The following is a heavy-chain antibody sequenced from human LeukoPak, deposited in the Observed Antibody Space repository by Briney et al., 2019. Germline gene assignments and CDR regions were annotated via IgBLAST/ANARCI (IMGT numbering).Heavy chain of an antibody. CDR2: IYYSGST. J-gene: IGHJ5*02. CDR1: GYSISSGYY. V-gene: IGHV4-38-2*01. Sequence: SETLSLTCAVSGYSISSGYYWGWIRQPPGKGREWIGSIYYSGSTYYNPSLKSRVTLSVDTSKNQFSLKLSSVTAADTAVYYCARADCSGGSCYEGDNWFDPWGQGTLVTVSS. D-gene: IGHD2-15*01. CDR3: ARADCSGGSCYEGDNWFDP.